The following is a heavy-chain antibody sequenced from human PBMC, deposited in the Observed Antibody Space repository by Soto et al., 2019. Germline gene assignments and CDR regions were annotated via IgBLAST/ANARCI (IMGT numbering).Heavy chain of an antibody. J-gene: IGHJ4*02. CDR2: SRNKANSYST. Sequence: EVQLVESGGGLVQPGGSLRLSCAASGFTFSDHYMDWVRQAPGKGLEWVGRSRNKANSYSTEYAASVKGRFTISRDESKNSMELQNNNLKTEDTAVYYRARFSGSYPRGLDYWGQGTLVTVSS. CDR1: GFTFSDHY. CDR3: ARFSGSYPRGLDY. D-gene: IGHD1-26*01. V-gene: IGHV3-72*01.